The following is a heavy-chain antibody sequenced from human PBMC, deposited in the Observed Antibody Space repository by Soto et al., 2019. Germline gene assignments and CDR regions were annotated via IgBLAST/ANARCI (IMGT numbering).Heavy chain of an antibody. Sequence: SGTLYITSAVSSYTIISGYYWGWIRQPPGKGLEWIGSIYRSGSSYYNPSLESRVTKSVDTSKTQFSLKLSSVPAAHTAVYFWARASAMVNDYWGQGTLVTVSS. J-gene: IGHJ4*02. CDR3: ARASAMVNDY. V-gene: IGHV4-38-2*01. CDR1: SYTIISGYY. D-gene: IGHD5-18*01. CDR2: IYRSGSS.